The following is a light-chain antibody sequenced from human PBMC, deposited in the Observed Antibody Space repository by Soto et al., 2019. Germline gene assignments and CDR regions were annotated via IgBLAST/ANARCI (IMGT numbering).Light chain of an antibody. CDR2: GTS. CDR1: QSVGSD. CDR3: HQYTTGEVS. Sequence: APRAWRASQSVGSDLVWYQQKPGQAPRLLIYGTSTRATCIPAGVSGGGTAADSTLLLSSLPAQDFACYYCHQYTTGEVSVGAGTRLEIK. J-gene: IGKJ5*01. V-gene: IGKV3-15*01.